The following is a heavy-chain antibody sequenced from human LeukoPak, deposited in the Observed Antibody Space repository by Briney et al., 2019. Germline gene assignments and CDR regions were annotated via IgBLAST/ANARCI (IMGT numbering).Heavy chain of an antibody. J-gene: IGHJ4*02. Sequence: SETLSLTCAVYGGSFSGYYWSWIRQPPGKGLEWIGEINHSGSTNYNPSLKSRVTISVDTSKNQFSLKLSSVTAADTAVYYCARDYDLRYWGQGTLVTVSS. V-gene: IGHV4-34*01. CDR3: ARDYDLRY. CDR2: INHSGST. CDR1: GGSFSGYY. D-gene: IGHD3/OR15-3a*01.